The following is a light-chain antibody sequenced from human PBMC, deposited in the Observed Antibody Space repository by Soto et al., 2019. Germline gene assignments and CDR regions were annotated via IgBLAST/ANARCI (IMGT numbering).Light chain of an antibody. V-gene: IGKV1-12*02. CDR2: SAS. J-gene: IGKJ3*01. Sequence: IQVTHSPSSVSASVGDRVTITCRASQPISSWLAWYQQKPGQPPNLLIYSASTLRSGVPSRFSGSESGKLFTLTITNLQPEDFAIYYCQQSSSFPFTF. CDR3: QQSSSFPFT. CDR1: QPISSW.